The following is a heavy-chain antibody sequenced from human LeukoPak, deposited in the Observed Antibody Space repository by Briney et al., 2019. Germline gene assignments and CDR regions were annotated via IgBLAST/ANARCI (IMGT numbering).Heavy chain of an antibody. Sequence: SQTLSLTYALSVDNVSSNTAAWNWIRQSPSRGLEWLGRTHYRSKWYNDYAVSVKSRIIINADTSRNQFSLQLNSVTPEDTAVYYCVRGEILLWFGEPFHYWGQGTLVTVSS. J-gene: IGHJ4*02. CDR3: VRGEILLWFGEPFHY. CDR1: VDNVSSNTAA. CDR2: THYRSKWYN. D-gene: IGHD3-10*01. V-gene: IGHV6-1*01.